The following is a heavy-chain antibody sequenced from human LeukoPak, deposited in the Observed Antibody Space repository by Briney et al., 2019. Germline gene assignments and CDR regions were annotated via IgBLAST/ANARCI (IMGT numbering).Heavy chain of an antibody. CDR3: ARVFARGGEISGSYYYY. CDR2: IIPMFGKA. V-gene: IGHV1-69*05. Sequence: SVKVSCKASVGTFSSYAASGVRQAPGQGLEWMGGIIPMFGKANYAQKFQGRVTITTEESTSTVYMEPSSLASEDTAMYYCARVFARGGEISGSYYYYWGQGTLVTVSS. CDR1: VGTFSSYA. J-gene: IGHJ4*02. D-gene: IGHD1-26*01.